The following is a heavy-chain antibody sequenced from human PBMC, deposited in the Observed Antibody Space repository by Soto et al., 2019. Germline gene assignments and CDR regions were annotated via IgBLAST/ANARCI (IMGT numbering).Heavy chain of an antibody. CDR1: GYSFTSYW. D-gene: IGHD6-19*01. CDR2: IDPSDSYT. Sequence: PGESLKISCKGSGYSFTSYWISWVRQMPGKGLEWMGRIDPSDSYTNYSPSFQGHVTISADKSISTAYLQWSSLKASDTAMYYCARRSAIAVAGTTVDYWGQGTLVTVSS. V-gene: IGHV5-10-1*01. CDR3: ARRSAIAVAGTTVDY. J-gene: IGHJ4*02.